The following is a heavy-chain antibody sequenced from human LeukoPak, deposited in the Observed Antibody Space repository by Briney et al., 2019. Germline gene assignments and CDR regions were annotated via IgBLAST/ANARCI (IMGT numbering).Heavy chain of an antibody. CDR1: GFTFSSYW. CDR2: IKQDGSEK. Sequence: SGGSLRLSCAASGFTFSSYWMSWVRQAPGKGLEWVANIKQDGSEKYYVDSVKGQFTISRNNAKNSLYLQMNSLRAEDTAVYYCARLAYRGGDCYSGFDYWGQGTLVTVSS. V-gene: IGHV3-7*01. CDR3: ARLAYRGGDCYSGFDY. J-gene: IGHJ4*02. D-gene: IGHD2-21*02.